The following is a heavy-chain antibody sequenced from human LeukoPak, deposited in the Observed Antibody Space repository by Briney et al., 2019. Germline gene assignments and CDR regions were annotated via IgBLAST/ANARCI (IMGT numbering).Heavy chain of an antibody. J-gene: IGHJ6*02. CDR1: GYTFTGYY. V-gene: IGHV1-2*06. D-gene: IGHD6-25*01. CDR2: INPNSGGT. Sequence: GASVKVSCKASGYTFTGYYMHWVRQAPGQGLEWMGRINPNSGGTNHAQKFQGRVTMTRDTSISTAYMELSRLRSDDTAVYYCARSLSGYGMDVWGQGTTVTVSS. CDR3: ARSLSGYGMDV.